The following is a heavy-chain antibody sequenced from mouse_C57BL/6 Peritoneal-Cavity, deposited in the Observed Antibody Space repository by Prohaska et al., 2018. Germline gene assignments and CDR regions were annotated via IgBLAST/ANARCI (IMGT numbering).Heavy chain of an antibody. CDR1: GIDFSRYW. CDR2: INPDSSTI. J-gene: IGHJ1*03. Sequence: EVKLLQSGGGLVQPGGSLKLSCAASGIDFSRYWMSWVRRAPGKGLEWIGEINPDSSTINYAPSLKDKFIISRDNAKNTLYLQMSKVRSEDTALYYCARPFYGSSYWYFDVGGTGTTITVSS. V-gene: IGHV4-1*01. CDR3: ARPFYGSSYWYFDV. D-gene: IGHD1-1*01.